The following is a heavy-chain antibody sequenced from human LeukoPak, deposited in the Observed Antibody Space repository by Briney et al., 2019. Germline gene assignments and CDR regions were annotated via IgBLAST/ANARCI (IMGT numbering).Heavy chain of an antibody. CDR3: AGTSAIYQTFDY. CDR1: GFTVYSNY. Sequence: PGGSLRLSCAVSGFTVYSNYMTWVRQAPGKGPEWLSVIYSGGDTYYADCVKGRFTISRDNAKDSLYLQMNSLRVEDTAVYYCAGTSAIYQTFDYWGQGTLVTVSS. V-gene: IGHV3-53*01. J-gene: IGHJ4*02. D-gene: IGHD5/OR15-5a*01. CDR2: IYSGGDT.